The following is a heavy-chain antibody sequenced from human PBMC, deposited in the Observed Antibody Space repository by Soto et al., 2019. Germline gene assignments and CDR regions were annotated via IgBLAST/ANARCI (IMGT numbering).Heavy chain of an antibody. J-gene: IGHJ6*03. Sequence: HVALKESGPVLVKPTETLTLTCTVSGFSLSNGKVGVSWIRQPPGKALEWLAHIFSNDEKSYRTSLKSSLTISEDTSKSQGVLTMTNVDPVDTATYYCARILFGRSVAGGYFYMDVWGKGTTVTVSS. D-gene: IGHD6-19*01. V-gene: IGHV2-26*01. CDR3: ARILFGRSVAGGYFYMDV. CDR1: GFSLSNGKVG. CDR2: IFSNDEK.